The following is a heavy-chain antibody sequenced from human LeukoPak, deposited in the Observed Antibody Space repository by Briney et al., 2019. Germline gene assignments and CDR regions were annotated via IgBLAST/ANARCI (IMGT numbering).Heavy chain of an antibody. CDR2: INHSGSI. D-gene: IGHD3-10*01. V-gene: IGHV4-34*01. J-gene: IGHJ6*02. Sequence: SETLSLTCAVYGGSFSGYYWSWIRQPPGKGLEWIGEINHSGSINYNPSLKSRVTISVDTSKNQFSLKLSSVTAADTAVYYCARGVVRGVNPYYYYYGMDVWGQGTTVTVSS. CDR1: GGSFSGYY. CDR3: ARGVVRGVNPYYYYYGMDV.